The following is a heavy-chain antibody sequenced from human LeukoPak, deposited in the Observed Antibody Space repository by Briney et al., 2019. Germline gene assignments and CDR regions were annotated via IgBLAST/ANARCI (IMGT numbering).Heavy chain of an antibody. CDR3: ARHRSGGSQDDAFDI. CDR2: ISATNTDI. CDR1: GFTFSDYH. D-gene: IGHD2-15*01. V-gene: IGHV3-11*01. Sequence: GGSLRLSCAASGFTFSDYHMSWIRQAPGKGLEWVSYISATNTDIHYTDSVKGRFTISRDKAKNSLYLQMNSLSAEDTAVYYCARHRSGGSQDDAFDIWGQGTMVTVSS. J-gene: IGHJ3*02.